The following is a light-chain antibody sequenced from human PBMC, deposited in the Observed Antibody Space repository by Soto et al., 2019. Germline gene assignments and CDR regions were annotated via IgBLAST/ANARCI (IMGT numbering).Light chain of an antibody. CDR3: CSYADPYPYL. CDR2: DVN. CDR1: SGDVGAYNY. J-gene: IGLJ1*01. V-gene: IGLV2-11*01. Sequence: QSALTQPRSVSGSPGQSVTISCTGTSGDVGAYNYISWYQQHPGKAPKFLIYDVNKRPSGVPDRFFGSKSGNTASLTISGLQAEDEADYYCCSYADPYPYLFGPGTKLTVL.